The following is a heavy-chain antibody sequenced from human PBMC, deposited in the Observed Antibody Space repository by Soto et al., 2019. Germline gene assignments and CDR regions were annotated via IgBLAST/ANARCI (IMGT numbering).Heavy chain of an antibody. V-gene: IGHV3-48*01. CDR2: ISRIYGII. Sequence: GGSLRLSCAASGFPFSDYSINWVRQAPGKGLEWVSYISRIYGIIQYADSVKGRFTISRDDSKNAAYLQMNSLKTEDTAVYYCTTNQVTGHKPHWGQGTLVTVSS. CDR3: TTNQVTGHKPH. D-gene: IGHD3-9*01. J-gene: IGHJ4*02. CDR1: GFPFSDYS.